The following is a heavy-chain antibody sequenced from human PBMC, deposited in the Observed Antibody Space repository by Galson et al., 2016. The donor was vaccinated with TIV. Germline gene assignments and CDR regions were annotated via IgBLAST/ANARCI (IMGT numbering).Heavy chain of an antibody. CDR2: INPDSGGT. CDR1: GYTFIGYS. J-gene: IGHJ4*02. V-gene: IGHV1-2*02. CDR3: ARDGGTMSVYFDY. Sequence: SVKVSCKASGYTFIGYSLHWVRQAPGQGLEWMGWINPDSGGTKYAQRLQGRVTMTSDTSLRKVYMELSRLRSDDTAVYYCARDGGTMSVYFDYWGQGALVTVSS. D-gene: IGHD1-7*01.